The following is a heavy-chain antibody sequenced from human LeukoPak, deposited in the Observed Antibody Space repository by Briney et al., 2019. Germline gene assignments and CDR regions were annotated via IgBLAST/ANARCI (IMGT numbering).Heavy chain of an antibody. CDR1: GDSPSSSY. CDR3: VRQRDLWDEFAY. V-gene: IGHV4-4*07. J-gene: IGHJ4*02. Sequence: SETLSLTCTVSGDSPSSSYWNWIRQPAGKGLEWIVCFSTSGSSNYNPSLKSRITISVVTSKNQFSLKLNSVTGADTAVCYCVRQRDLWDEFAYWGQGIMVTVSS. D-gene: IGHD3-3*01. CDR2: FSTSGSS.